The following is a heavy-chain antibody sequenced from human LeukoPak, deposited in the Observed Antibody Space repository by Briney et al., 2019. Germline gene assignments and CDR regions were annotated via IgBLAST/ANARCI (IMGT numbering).Heavy chain of an antibody. CDR3: ARAHH. J-gene: IGHJ5*02. CDR1: GLTFSSYW. V-gene: IGHV3-7*01. CDR2: INEDGSEK. Sequence: GGSLRLSCVASGLTFSSYWMSWVRQAPGKGLEWVANINEDGSEKYYVDSVKGRLTISRDNAKNSLYLQMNSLRAEDTALYYCARAHHWGQGTLVTVSS.